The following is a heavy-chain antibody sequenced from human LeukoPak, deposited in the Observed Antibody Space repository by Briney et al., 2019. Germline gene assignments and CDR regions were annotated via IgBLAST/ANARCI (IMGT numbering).Heavy chain of an antibody. D-gene: IGHD2-21*02. CDR2: IHYSGST. CDR3: ARTYPDCDY. J-gene: IGHJ4*02. V-gene: IGHV4-39*01. Sequence: SETLSLTCNVSGGSISTTNYYWGWIRQPPGKGLEWLGNIHYSGSTYYNPSLQSRVTLSVDTSKNQFSLKLTSVTATDTAVYYCARTYPDCDYWGQGTLVTVSS. CDR1: GGSISTTNYY.